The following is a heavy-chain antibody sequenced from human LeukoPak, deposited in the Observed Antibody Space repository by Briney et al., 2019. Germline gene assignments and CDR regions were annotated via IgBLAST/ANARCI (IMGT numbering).Heavy chain of an antibody. J-gene: IGHJ5*02. CDR2: IIPIFGTA. CDR1: GGTFSSYA. CDR3: ARVAIAAAGPFDP. Sequence: GSSVKVSCKASGGTFSSYAISSVRQAPGQGLEWMGGIIPIFGTANYAQKFQGRVTITADESTSTAYMELSSLRSEDTAVYYCARVAIAAAGPFDPWGQGTLVTVSS. D-gene: IGHD6-13*01. V-gene: IGHV1-69*01.